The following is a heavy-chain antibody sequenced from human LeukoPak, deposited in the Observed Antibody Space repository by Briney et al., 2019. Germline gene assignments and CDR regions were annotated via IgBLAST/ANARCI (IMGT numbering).Heavy chain of an antibody. V-gene: IGHV4-59*11. CDR1: GGSISSHY. CDR3: AREVFDYYGSGSHFDS. D-gene: IGHD3-10*01. Sequence: SETLSLTCSVSGGSISSHYWSWIRQPPGKGLEWIGYIYYSGSTNYNPSLKSRVTISVDTSKNLFSLKLSSVTAADTAVYYCAREVFDYYGSGSHFDSWGQGTLVTVSS. CDR2: IYYSGST. J-gene: IGHJ4*02.